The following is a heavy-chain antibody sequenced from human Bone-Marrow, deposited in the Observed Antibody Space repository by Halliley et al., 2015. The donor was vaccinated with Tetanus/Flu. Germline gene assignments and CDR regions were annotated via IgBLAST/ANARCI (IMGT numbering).Heavy chain of an antibody. D-gene: IGHD3-10*01. J-gene: IGHJ6*02. V-gene: IGHV3-74*01. CDR2: INTDGTTT. CDR1: GFTVSSHW. Sequence: SLRLSCVASGFTVSSHWMHWVRQSPGKGLEWVSRINTDGTTTSYAESVIGRFTISRDTAKNTCYLEMGSLRVEDSAVYYCARKSTTGVGSKRFNGLDVWGQGTTVTVSS. CDR3: ARKSTTGVGSKRFNGLDV.